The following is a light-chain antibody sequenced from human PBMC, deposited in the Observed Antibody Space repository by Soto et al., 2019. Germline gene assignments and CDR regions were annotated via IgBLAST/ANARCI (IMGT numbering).Light chain of an antibody. Sequence: EIVLTQSPGTLSLSPGERATLSCRASQSVSSSYLAWYQQKPGQAPRLLIYGASSRATGIPDRFSGSGSGTDFTLTISRLEPDYVAVYYCQEYGSSPWTFGQVTKVYIK. CDR3: QEYGSSPWT. CDR1: QSVSSSY. J-gene: IGKJ1*01. V-gene: IGKV3-20*01. CDR2: GAS.